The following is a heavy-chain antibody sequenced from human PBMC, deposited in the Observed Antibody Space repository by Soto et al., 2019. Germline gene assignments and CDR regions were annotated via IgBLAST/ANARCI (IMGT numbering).Heavy chain of an antibody. Sequence: SETLSLTCAVYGGSFSGYYWSWIRQPPGKGLEWIGEINHSGSTNYNPSLKSRVTISVDTSKNQFSLKLSSVTAADTAVYYCARGPGFDWLFDYWGQGTLVTVPQ. J-gene: IGHJ4*02. D-gene: IGHD3-9*01. CDR2: INHSGST. CDR1: GGSFSGYY. CDR3: ARGPGFDWLFDY. V-gene: IGHV4-34*01.